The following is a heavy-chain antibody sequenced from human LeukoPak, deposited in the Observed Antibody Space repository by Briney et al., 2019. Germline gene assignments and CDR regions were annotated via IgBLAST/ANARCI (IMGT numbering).Heavy chain of an antibody. CDR3: AKDGGIAARRFDN. CDR1: GFTFSTYA. J-gene: IGHJ4*02. CDR2: ISGSGGST. D-gene: IGHD6-6*01. V-gene: IGHV3-23*01. Sequence: GGSLRLSCAASGFTFSTYAMNWVRQAPGKGLEWVSGISGSGGSTFYADSVRGRFTISRDNSKNTLYLQMNSLRADDTAVYYCAKDGGIAARRFDNWGQGTRVTVSS.